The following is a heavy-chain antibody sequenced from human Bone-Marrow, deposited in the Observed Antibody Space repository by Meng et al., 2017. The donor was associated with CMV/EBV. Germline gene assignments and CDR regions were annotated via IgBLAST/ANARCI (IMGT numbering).Heavy chain of an antibody. CDR3: ATTSNGFFHS. CDR1: GFIFSNNW. D-gene: IGHD2-2*01. Sequence: GGSLRLSCAASGFIFSNNWMSWVRQAPGKGLEWVANINQDGNAKYYVDSVKGRFTISRDNANNSLSLQMNSLRAEDTALYYCATTSNGFFHSWGQGALVIVSS. V-gene: IGHV3-7*01. J-gene: IGHJ4*02. CDR2: INQDGNAK.